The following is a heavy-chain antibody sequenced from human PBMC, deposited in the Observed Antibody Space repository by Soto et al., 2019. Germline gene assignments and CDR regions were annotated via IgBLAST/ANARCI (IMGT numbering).Heavy chain of an antibody. CDR3: ATSPSSGWAEHYFDY. CDR2: INPYNGNT. J-gene: IGHJ4*02. Sequence: KLPGASVKVSCKASGYTFTSYYMHWVRQAPGQGLEWMGIINPYNGNTNYAQKLQGRVTMTKDTSTSTAYMELRSLRSDDTAVYYCATSPSSGWAEHYFDYWGQGTLVTVSS. D-gene: IGHD6-19*01. CDR1: GYTFTSYY. V-gene: IGHV1-18*04.